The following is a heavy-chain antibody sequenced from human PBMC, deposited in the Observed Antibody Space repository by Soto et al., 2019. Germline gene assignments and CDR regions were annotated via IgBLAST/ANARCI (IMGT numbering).Heavy chain of an antibody. V-gene: IGHV3-49*03. CDR2: IRSKGYGGTT. J-gene: IGHJ4*02. CDR3: ARVGSASLMVVVIADH. CDR1: GFTFGDYA. D-gene: IGHD3-22*01. Sequence: GGSLRLSCTTSGFTFGDYAMSWFRQAPGKGLEWVGFIRSKGYGGTTQYAASVKGRFTISRDDSESIAYLQMDSLKTEDTALYYCARVGSASLMVVVIADHWGQGAQVTVSS.